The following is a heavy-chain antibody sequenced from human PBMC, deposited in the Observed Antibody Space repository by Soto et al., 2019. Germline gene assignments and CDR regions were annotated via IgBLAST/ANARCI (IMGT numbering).Heavy chain of an antibody. V-gene: IGHV3-30-3*01. CDR1: GFTFSSYA. CDR2: ISYDGSNK. D-gene: IGHD3-22*01. Sequence: GGSLRLSCAASGFTFSSYAMHWVRQAPGKGLEWVAVISYDGSNKYYADSVKGRFTISRDNSKNTLHLQMNSLRAEDTAVYYCARDRVTMIVVPEYYYGMDVWGQGTTVTVSS. J-gene: IGHJ6*02. CDR3: ARDRVTMIVVPEYYYGMDV.